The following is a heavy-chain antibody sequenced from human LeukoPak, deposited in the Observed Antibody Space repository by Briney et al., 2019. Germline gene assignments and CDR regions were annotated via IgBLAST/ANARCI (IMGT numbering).Heavy chain of an antibody. Sequence: GGSLRPSCATSGFKFSNYGMHWVRQAPGKGLEWVAFIENDDHSYEHYADSVKGRFTISRDSSKSTMYLQMNNVRPEDTAVYYCVSNPGTDRMIYWGQGTLVTVSS. D-gene: IGHD2-8*02. CDR2: IENDDHSYE. V-gene: IGHV3-30*02. CDR3: VSNPGTDRMIY. J-gene: IGHJ4*02. CDR1: GFKFSNYG.